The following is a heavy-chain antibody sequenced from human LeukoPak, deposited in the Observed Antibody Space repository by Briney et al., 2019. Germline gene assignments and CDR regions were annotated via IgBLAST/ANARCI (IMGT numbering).Heavy chain of an antibody. CDR2: IKHDGSDK. CDR3: VRDMAAGRFDP. CDR1: GFTFSHNW. V-gene: IGHV3-7*01. D-gene: IGHD6-13*01. Sequence: GGSLRLSCVASGFTFSHNWMTWVRQAPGKGLELVANIKHDGSDKYYVDSVEGRFTISRDNAKNSLYLQMNSLRVEDTAMYYCVRDMAAGRFDPWGQGTLVTVSS. J-gene: IGHJ5*02.